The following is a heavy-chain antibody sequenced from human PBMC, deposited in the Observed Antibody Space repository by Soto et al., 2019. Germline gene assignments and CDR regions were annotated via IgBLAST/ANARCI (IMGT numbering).Heavy chain of an antibody. Sequence: TSETLSLTCAVYGGSFSGYYWSWIRQPPGKGLEWIGEINHSGSTNYNPSLKSRVTISVDTSKNQFSLKLSSVTAADTAVYYCARARKGPTYYYGSGSYLPTYYYGMDVWGQGTTVTVSS. D-gene: IGHD3-10*01. CDR1: GGSFSGYY. J-gene: IGHJ6*02. CDR3: ARARKGPTYYYGSGSYLPTYYYGMDV. CDR2: INHSGST. V-gene: IGHV4-34*01.